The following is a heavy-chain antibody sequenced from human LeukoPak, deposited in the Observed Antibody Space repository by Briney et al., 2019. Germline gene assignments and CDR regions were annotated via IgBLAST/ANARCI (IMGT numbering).Heavy chain of an antibody. CDR1: GGSISIYY. D-gene: IGHD1-26*01. CDR2: IYNSGST. Sequence: PSETLSLTCTDSGGSISIYYWSWIRQPPGKGLEWIGYIYNSGSTNYNPSLKSRVTISVDTSKNQFSLKLNSVTAADTAVYYCVRRTSGSYSDYWGQGTLVTVSS. V-gene: IGHV4-4*08. CDR3: VRRTSGSYSDY. J-gene: IGHJ4*02.